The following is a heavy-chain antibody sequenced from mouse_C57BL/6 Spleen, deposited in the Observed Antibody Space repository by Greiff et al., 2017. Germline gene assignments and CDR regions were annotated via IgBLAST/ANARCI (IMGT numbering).Heavy chain of an antibody. D-gene: IGHD3-1*01. CDR2: IDPSDSYT. Sequence: QVQLKQPGAELVKPGASVKLSCKASGYTFTSYWMQWVKQRPGQGLEWIGEIDPSDSYTNYNQKFKGKATLTVDTSSSTAYMQLSSLTSEDSAVYYCARGGATPVEWTNYWGQGTTLTVSS. J-gene: IGHJ2*01. CDR1: GYTFTSYW. V-gene: IGHV1-50*01. CDR3: ARGGATPVEWTNY.